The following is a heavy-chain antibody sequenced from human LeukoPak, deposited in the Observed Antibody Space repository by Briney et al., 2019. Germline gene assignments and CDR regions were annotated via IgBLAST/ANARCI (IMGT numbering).Heavy chain of an antibody. Sequence: GRSLRLSCAASGFTFSSYAMHWVRQAPGKGLEWVAVISYDGSNKYYADSVKGRFTISRDNSKNTLYLQMNSLRAEDTAVYYCAGDLGGEIYWGQGTLVTVSS. J-gene: IGHJ4*02. CDR3: AGDLGGEIY. CDR1: GFTFSSYA. V-gene: IGHV3-30-3*01. D-gene: IGHD4-17*01. CDR2: ISYDGSNK.